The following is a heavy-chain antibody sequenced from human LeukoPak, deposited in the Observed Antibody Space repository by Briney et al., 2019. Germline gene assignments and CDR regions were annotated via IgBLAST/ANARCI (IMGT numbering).Heavy chain of an antibody. CDR3: ASPIVGATSYYYYGMDV. Sequence: ASVKVSCKASGYIFTGYYMHWVRQAPGQGLEWMGWINPNSGGKNYAQKFQGRVTMTRDTSISTAYMELSRLRSDDTAVYYCASPIVGATSYYYYGMDVGGQGTTVTVSS. J-gene: IGHJ6*02. V-gene: IGHV1-2*02. CDR2: INPNSGGK. CDR1: GYIFTGYY. D-gene: IGHD1-26*01.